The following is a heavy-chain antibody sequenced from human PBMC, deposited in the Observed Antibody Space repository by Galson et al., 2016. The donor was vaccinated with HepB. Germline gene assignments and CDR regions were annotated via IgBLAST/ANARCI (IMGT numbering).Heavy chain of an antibody. J-gene: IGHJ5*02. CDR2: INPNIGGT. D-gene: IGHD2-21*01. CDR3: ARDAAGDGAFDP. Sequence: VKVSCKASGYTFTGYYMHWVRQAPGQGLEWMGWINPNIGGTKSAQKFQGRVTVTTDTSISTAYMELSRLKSDDTAVYYCARDAAGDGAFDPWGQGTLVTVSS. CDR1: GYTFTGYY. V-gene: IGHV1-2*02.